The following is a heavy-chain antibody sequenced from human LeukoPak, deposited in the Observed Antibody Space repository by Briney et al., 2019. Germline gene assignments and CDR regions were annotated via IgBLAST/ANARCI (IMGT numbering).Heavy chain of an antibody. CDR3: ARSPGYSSGWYPGPEYFQH. CDR1: GGSISPYY. V-gene: IGHV4-39*01. CDR2: IYYSGST. D-gene: IGHD6-19*01. J-gene: IGHJ1*01. Sequence: SSETLSLTCTFSGGSISPYYWGWIRQPPGKGLEWIGSIYYSGSTYYNPSLKSRVTISVDTSKNQFSLKLSSVTAADTAVYYCARSPGYSSGWYPGPEYFQHWGQGTLVTVSS.